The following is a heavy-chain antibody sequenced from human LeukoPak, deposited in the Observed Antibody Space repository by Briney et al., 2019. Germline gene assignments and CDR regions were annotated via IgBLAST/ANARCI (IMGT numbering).Heavy chain of an antibody. J-gene: IGHJ6*03. D-gene: IGHD6-19*01. CDR2: MSSSGIS. V-gene: IGHV4-61*10. CDR1: NGSISSDTYF. Sequence: PSETLSLTCTVSNGSISSDTYFWSWIRQPAGKGLEWIGRMSSSGISTYSPSLKSRVTISVDTSKNQFSLKLSSVTAADTAVYYCARAPKGSGWLDYYYYMDVWGKGTTVTVSS. CDR3: ARAPKGSGWLDYYYYMDV.